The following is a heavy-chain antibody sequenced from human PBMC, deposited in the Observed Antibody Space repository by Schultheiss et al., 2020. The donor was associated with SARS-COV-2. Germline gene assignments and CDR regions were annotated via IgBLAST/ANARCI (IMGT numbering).Heavy chain of an antibody. Sequence: GGSLRLSCAASGFTFSGSAMHWVRQASGKGLEWVGRIRSKANSYATAYAASVKGRFTISRDDSKNTAYLQMNSLKTEDTAVYYCTRDSNLQDVDTANYWGQGTLVTVSS. CDR1: GFTFSGSA. V-gene: IGHV3-73*01. J-gene: IGHJ4*02. D-gene: IGHD5-18*01. CDR3: TRDSNLQDVDTANY. CDR2: IRSKANSYAT.